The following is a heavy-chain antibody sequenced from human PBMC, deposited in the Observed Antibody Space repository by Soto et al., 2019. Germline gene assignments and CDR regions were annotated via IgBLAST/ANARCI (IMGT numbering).Heavy chain of an antibody. Sequence: XETRSLTCAVAGYSISSGYYWGWIRQPPGKGLEWIGSIYHSGSTYYNPSLKSRVTISVDTSKNQFSLKLSSVTAADTAVYYCARVLSSGWYGICYFDYWGQGTLVTVS. CDR1: GYSISSGYY. J-gene: IGHJ4*02. V-gene: IGHV4-38-2*01. CDR3: ARVLSSGWYGICYFDY. D-gene: IGHD6-19*01. CDR2: IYHSGST.